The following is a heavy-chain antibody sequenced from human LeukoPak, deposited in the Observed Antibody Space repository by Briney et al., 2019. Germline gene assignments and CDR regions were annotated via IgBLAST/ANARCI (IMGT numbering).Heavy chain of an antibody. D-gene: IGHD5-12*01. Sequence: PGGSLRLSCAASGLNFSSFPMHWVRQAPGKGLEYVSSITSDGGGTYYANSVKGRFTISRDNSKNTLYLQMGSLGAEDMALYYCATSRAWGSGYDEGSISHWGQGTLVTVSS. CDR1: GLNFSSFP. J-gene: IGHJ4*02. CDR3: ATSRAWGSGYDEGSISH. V-gene: IGHV3-64*01. CDR2: ITSDGGGT.